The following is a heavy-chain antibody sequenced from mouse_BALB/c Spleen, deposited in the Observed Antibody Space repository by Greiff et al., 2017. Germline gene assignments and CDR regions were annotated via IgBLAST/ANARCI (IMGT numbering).Heavy chain of an antibody. J-gene: IGHJ3*01. CDR2: ISYDGSN. Sequence: EVKVEESGPGLVKPSQSLSLTCSVTGYSITSGYYWNWIRQFPGNKLEWMGYISYDGSNNYNPSLKNRISITRDTSKNQFFLKLNSVTTEDTATYYCARGDLGAWFAYWGQGTLVTVSA. CDR1: GYSITSGYY. D-gene: IGHD3-1*01. CDR3: ARGDLGAWFAY. V-gene: IGHV3-6*02.